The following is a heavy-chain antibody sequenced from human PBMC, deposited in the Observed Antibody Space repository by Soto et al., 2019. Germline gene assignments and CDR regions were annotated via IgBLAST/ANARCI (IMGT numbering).Heavy chain of an antibody. CDR1: GYTFTSYA. CDR2: INPNIVGT. D-gene: IGHD3-3*01. V-gene: IGHV1-2*04. CDR3: ARGSDTIFGVVINAFDT. J-gene: IGHJ3*02. Sequence: ASVKVSCKASGYTFTSYAMHWVRQAPGQRLEWMGLINPNIVGTYFVQKFQGWVTMTRDTSISTAYMELSRLRSDDTAVYYCARGSDTIFGVVINAFDTWGQGTMVTVSS.